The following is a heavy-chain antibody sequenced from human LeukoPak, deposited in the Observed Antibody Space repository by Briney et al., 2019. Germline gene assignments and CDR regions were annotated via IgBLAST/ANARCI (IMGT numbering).Heavy chain of an antibody. V-gene: IGHV3-30*18. J-gene: IGHJ4*02. CDR3: AKDAIAVAADFDY. CDR2: ISYDGSNK. CDR1: GFTFSNYG. Sequence: GRSLRLSCAASGFTFSNYGMHWVRQAPGKGLEWVAVISYDGSNKYYADSVKGRFTISRDNSKNTLYLQMNSLRAEDTAVYYCAKDAIAVAADFDYWGQGTLVTVSS. D-gene: IGHD6-19*01.